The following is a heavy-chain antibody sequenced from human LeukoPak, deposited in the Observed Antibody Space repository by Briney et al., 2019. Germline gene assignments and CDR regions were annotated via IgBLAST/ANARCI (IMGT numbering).Heavy chain of an antibody. CDR2: ISGNGSII. CDR3: ARRYTYGLDY. Sequence: GGSLRLSCVASGFTLSDYYMSWIRQAPGKGLEWLSYISGNGSIIYDADSVKGRFTISRDNAKNSLYLHMNSLRAEDTAVYYCARRYTYGLDYWGQGTLVTVSS. D-gene: IGHD5-18*01. V-gene: IGHV3-11*01. CDR1: GFTLSDYY. J-gene: IGHJ4*02.